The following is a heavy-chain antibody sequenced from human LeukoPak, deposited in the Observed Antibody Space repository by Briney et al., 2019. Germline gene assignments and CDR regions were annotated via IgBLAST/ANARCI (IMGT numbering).Heavy chain of an antibody. CDR1: GFTVSSNY. J-gene: IGHJ6*02. V-gene: IGHV3-66*01. Sequence: GGSLRLSCAASGFTVSSNYMSWVRQAPGKGLEWVSVIYSGGSTYYADSVKGRFTISRDNSKNTLYLQMNSLRAEDTAVYYCARDGERGYGSGSYFGYYYYGTDVWGQGTTVTVSS. CDR3: ARDGERGYGSGSYFGYYYYGTDV. D-gene: IGHD3-10*01. CDR2: IYSGGST.